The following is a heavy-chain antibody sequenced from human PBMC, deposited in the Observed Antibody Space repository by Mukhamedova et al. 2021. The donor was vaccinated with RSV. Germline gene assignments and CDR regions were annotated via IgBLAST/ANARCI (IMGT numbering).Heavy chain of an antibody. D-gene: IGHD3-10*01. CDR3: ARQRRAYYGTYYYYMDV. J-gene: IGHJ6*03. Sequence: GKGLEWMGIIYPGDSDTRYSTSFQGQVTISADKSISTAYLQWSSLKASDTAMYYCARQRRAYYGTYYYYMDVWGKGTTVTVSS. CDR2: IYPGDSDT. V-gene: IGHV5-51*01.